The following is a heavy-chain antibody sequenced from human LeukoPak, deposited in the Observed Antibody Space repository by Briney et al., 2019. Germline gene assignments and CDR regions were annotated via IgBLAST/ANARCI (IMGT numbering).Heavy chain of an antibody. CDR3: ARVNTYYYDY. D-gene: IGHD2-21*01. CDR2: ITNSGGAT. CDR1: RFTFTHYA. J-gene: IGHJ4*02. Sequence: GGSLRLSCAASRFTFTHYAMNWVRQAPGEGLEWVSAITNSGGATYYADSVKGRFTISRDNSKNTLYLQMNSLRAEDTAVYYCARVNTYYYDYWGQGTLVTVSS. V-gene: IGHV3-23*01.